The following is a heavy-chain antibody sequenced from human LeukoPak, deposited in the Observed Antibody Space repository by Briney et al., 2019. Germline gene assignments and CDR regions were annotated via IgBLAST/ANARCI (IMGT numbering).Heavy chain of an antibody. D-gene: IGHD2-8*01. CDR3: ATEGSNWFDP. J-gene: IGHJ5*02. CDR1: GYTFTTYY. Sequence: ASVKVSCKASGYTFTTYYMHWVRQAPGQGLEWMGWVNPNSGATTCAQQFQGRVTMTRDTSITTTYMELSRLTSDDTAVYYCATEGSNWFDPWGQGTLVTVSS. CDR2: VNPNSGAT. V-gene: IGHV1-2*02.